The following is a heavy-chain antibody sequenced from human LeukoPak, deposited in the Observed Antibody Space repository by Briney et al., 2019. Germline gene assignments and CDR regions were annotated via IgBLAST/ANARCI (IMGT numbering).Heavy chain of an antibody. V-gene: IGHV4-30-2*01. CDR3: ARYDILTSLFDP. J-gene: IGHJ5*02. CDR2: IYHSGST. D-gene: IGHD3-9*01. CDR1: GGSISSGGYS. Sequence: PSETLSLTCAVSGGSISSGGYSWSWIRQPPGKGLEWIGYIYHSGSTHYNPSLKSRVTISVDRSKNQFSLKLSSVTAADTAVYYCARYDILTSLFDPWGQGTLVTVSS.